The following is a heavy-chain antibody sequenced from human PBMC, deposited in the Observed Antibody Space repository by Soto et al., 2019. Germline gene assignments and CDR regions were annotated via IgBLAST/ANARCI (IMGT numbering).Heavy chain of an antibody. J-gene: IGHJ4*02. V-gene: IGHV4-4*02. CDR3: ARVFSGSYSDY. Sequence: QVQLQESGPGLVKPSGTLSLTCAVSGGSIRSNNWWSWVRQPPGKGLEWIGEIFHSGSTNYNPSLKTRGTISVDKSKNQFSLKLSSVTAAETAVYYCARVFSGSYSDYWGQGTLVTVSS. D-gene: IGHD1-26*01. CDR1: GGSIRSNNW. CDR2: IFHSGST.